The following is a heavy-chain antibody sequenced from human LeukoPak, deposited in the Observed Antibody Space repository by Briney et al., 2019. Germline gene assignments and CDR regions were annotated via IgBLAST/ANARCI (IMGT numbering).Heavy chain of an antibody. Sequence: PGGSLRLSCAASGFTFSSYAMSWVRQAPGKGLEWVSAISGSGGSTYYADSVKGRFTISRDNSKNTLYLQMNSLRAEDTAVYYCAKFGYCSGGSCYSELYYYMDVWGKGTTVTVSS. CDR1: GFTFSSYA. CDR3: AKFGYCSGGSCYSELYYYMDV. D-gene: IGHD2-15*01. J-gene: IGHJ6*03. CDR2: ISGSGGST. V-gene: IGHV3-23*01.